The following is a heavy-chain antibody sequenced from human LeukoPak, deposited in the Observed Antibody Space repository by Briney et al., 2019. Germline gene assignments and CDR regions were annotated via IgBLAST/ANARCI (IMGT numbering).Heavy chain of an antibody. CDR3: ARFGSTRQLPYGDYIGY. D-gene: IGHD4-17*01. V-gene: IGHV3-7*01. J-gene: IGHJ4*02. CDR1: GFTFSSYW. Sequence: GGSLRLSCAASGFTFSSYWMSWVRQAPGKVLEWVANIKQDGSEKYYVDSVKGRFTISRDNAKNSLYLQMNSLRAEDTAVYYCARFGSTRQLPYGDYIGYWGQGTLVTVSS. CDR2: IKQDGSEK.